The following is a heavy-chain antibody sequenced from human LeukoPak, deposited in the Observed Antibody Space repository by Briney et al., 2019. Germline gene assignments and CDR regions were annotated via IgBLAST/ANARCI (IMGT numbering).Heavy chain of an antibody. CDR2: IYHSGST. D-gene: IGHD2-2*01. J-gene: IGHJ3*02. CDR3: ARGQVVPAAVDAFDI. Sequence: SETLSLTCAVSGGSISSGGYSWSWIRQPPGKGLEWIGYIYHSGSTYYNPSLKSRVTISVDRSKNQFSLKLSSVTAADTAVYYCARGQVVPAAVDAFDIWGQGTMVTVSS. CDR1: GGSISSGGYS. V-gene: IGHV4-30-2*01.